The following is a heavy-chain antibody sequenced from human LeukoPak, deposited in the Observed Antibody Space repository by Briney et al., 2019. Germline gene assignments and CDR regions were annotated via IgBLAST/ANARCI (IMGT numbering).Heavy chain of an antibody. J-gene: IGHJ4*02. D-gene: IGHD1-26*01. Sequence: GGSLRLSCAASGFTFSSYSMNWVRQAPGKGLEWVSSISSSSSYIYYADSVKGRFTISRDNDKNSLYLQMNSLRAEDTAVYYCARGRHIRSYHYFVYWGQGTLVTVSS. V-gene: IGHV3-21*01. CDR3: ARGRHIRSYHYFVY. CDR1: GFTFSSYS. CDR2: ISSSSSYI.